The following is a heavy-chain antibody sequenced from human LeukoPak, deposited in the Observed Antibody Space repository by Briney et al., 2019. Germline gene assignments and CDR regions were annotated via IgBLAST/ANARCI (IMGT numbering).Heavy chain of an antibody. CDR2: IQPHGSEK. J-gene: IGHJ4*02. CDR1: GFTFSSDW. CDR3: ATSDLDN. Sequence: PGGSLRLSCAVCGFTFSSDWMSWVRQAPGKGLGWVATIQPHGSEKYYVDSVKGRFTISRDNAKNSVFLQMNSLRGEDTAVYYCATSDLDNWGQGSLVTVSS. V-gene: IGHV3-7*01.